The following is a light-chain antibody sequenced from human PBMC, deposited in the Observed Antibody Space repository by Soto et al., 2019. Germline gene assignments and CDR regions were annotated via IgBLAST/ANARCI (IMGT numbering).Light chain of an antibody. Sequence: QSVLTQPACVSVSPGQSITISCSGTSSDVGGYNFVSWYQQHPGKAPKLMIYEVSHRPSGVSNRFSGSKSDNTASLTISGLQAEDEADYYCTSYTSSDTWVFGGGTQLTVL. CDR2: EVS. V-gene: IGLV2-14*01. CDR3: TSYTSSDTWV. J-gene: IGLJ3*02. CDR1: SSDVGGYNF.